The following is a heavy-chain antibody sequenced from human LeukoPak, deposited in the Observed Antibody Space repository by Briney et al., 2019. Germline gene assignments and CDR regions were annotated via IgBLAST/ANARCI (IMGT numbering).Heavy chain of an antibody. CDR3: ARDSNWDSPFDL. D-gene: IGHD3-22*01. CDR2: IYYSGST. V-gene: IGHV4-31*03. Sequence: SETLSLTCTVSGGSISSGGYYWSWIRQHPGKGLEWIGYIYYSGSTYYNPSLKSRVTISVDTSKNQFSLKLSSVTAADTAVYYCARDSNWDSPFDLWGRGTLVTVSS. CDR1: GGSISSGGYY. J-gene: IGHJ2*01.